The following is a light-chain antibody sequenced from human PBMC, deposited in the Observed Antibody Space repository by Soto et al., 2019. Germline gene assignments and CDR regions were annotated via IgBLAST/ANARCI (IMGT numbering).Light chain of an antibody. CDR3: HQYSSPPRT. V-gene: IGKV3-20*01. CDR2: GAS. CDR1: QSVRGNY. J-gene: IGKJ1*01. Sequence: ESVLTQSPDTLSLSPGEGTTLSCRASQSVRGNYLAWFQQRPGQAPRLLIYGASSRATGIPDRFSGSVSGTDFILPISRLEPEDFAVYYCHQYSSPPRTLGQGTRVDI.